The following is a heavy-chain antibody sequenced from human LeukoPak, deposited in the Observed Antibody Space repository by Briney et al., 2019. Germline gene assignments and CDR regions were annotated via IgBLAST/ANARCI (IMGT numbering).Heavy chain of an antibody. CDR3: ARRATYYDFWSGYYTNYYYYMDV. D-gene: IGHD3-3*01. V-gene: IGHV4-61*09. CDR1: GGSISSGGYY. J-gene: IGHJ6*03. Sequence: SQTLSLTCTVSGGSISSGGYYWSWIRQPPGKGLEWIGYIYTSGSTNYNPSLKSRVTISVDTSKNQFSLKLSSVTAADTAVYYCARRATYYDFWSGYYTNYYYYMDVWGKGTTVTVSS. CDR2: IYTSGST.